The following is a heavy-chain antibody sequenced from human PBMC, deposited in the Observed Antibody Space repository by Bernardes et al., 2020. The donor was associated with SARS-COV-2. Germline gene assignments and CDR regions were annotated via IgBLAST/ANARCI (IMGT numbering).Heavy chain of an antibody. CDR3: AAGTEGSSWLCLYYYYCMDV. Sequence: SVKVSCKASGFTFTSSAVQWVRQARGQRVEWIGWIVVGSGNTNYAQKFQERVTITRDMSTSTAYMELSSLRSEDTAVYYCAAGTEGSSWLCLYYYYCMDVWGQGTTVTVSS. J-gene: IGHJ6*02. D-gene: IGHD6-13*01. V-gene: IGHV1-58*01. CDR1: GFTFTSSA. CDR2: IVVGSGNT.